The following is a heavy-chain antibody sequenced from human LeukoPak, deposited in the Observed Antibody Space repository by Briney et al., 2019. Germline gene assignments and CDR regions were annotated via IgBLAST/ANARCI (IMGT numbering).Heavy chain of an antibody. V-gene: IGHV3-48*03. J-gene: IGHJ4*02. CDR1: GFTFSSYE. D-gene: IGHD5-24*01. CDR2: ISSSGSTI. CDR3: ATLATTFPLDY. Sequence: GGSLRLXCAASGFTFSSYEMKWVRQAPGKGLEWVSYISSSGSTIYYADSVKGRFTISRDNAKNSLYLQMNSLRAEDTAVYYCATLATTFPLDYWGQGTLVTVSS.